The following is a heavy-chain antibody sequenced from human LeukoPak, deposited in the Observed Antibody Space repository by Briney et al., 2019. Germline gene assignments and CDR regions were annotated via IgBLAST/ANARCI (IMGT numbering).Heavy chain of an antibody. CDR2: IYHDGST. J-gene: IGHJ4*02. Sequence: PSETLSLTCTVSGYSISSGYYWGWIRQPPGKGLEWIGNIYHDGSTYYNPSFKSRVTISVDTSKNQFSLTVSSVTAADTAVYYCARSGASSSGWPFDFWGQGTLVTVPS. CDR1: GYSISSGYY. D-gene: IGHD6-19*01. V-gene: IGHV4-38-2*02. CDR3: ARSGASSSGWPFDF.